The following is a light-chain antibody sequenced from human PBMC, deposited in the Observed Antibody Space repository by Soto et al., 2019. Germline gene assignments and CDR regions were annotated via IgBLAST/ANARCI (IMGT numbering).Light chain of an antibody. Sequence: EIVLTQSPGTLSLSPGERATLSCRSSQSFSSSYLAWYQQKPRQAPRLXIYAASARAIGIPDRFSGSGSGTDFTLTISRLEPEDFAVYYCQQYGHSPRTFGQGTKVDIK. CDR3: QQYGHSPRT. V-gene: IGKV3-20*01. CDR1: QSFSSSY. J-gene: IGKJ1*01. CDR2: AAS.